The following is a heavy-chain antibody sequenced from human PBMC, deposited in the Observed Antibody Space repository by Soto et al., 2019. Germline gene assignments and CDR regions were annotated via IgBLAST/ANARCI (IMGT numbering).Heavy chain of an antibody. CDR1: GFTFSNFG. Sequence: GGSLRLSCAASGFTFSNFGMHWVRQAPGKGLEWVAFILLDGSDQYYSDSVKGRFTISRDNSKNTLYLQMNSLRVEDTALYYCARGGICSTTCHNNWSEHWGKGTLVTVSS. CDR3: ARGGICSTTCHNNWSEH. D-gene: IGHD2-2*01. V-gene: IGHV3-30*02. CDR2: ILLDGSDQ. J-gene: IGHJ5*02.